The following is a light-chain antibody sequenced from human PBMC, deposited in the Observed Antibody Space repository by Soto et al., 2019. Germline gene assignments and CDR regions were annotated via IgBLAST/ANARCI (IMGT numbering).Light chain of an antibody. V-gene: IGKV2-30*01. CDR1: QSLVSSDGHTY. CDR3: VQGIHWPCT. J-gene: IGKJ2*02. CDR2: TVS. Sequence: DVVMTQSPLSLPVTLGQPASISCRSSQSLVSSDGHTYLIWIQQRQGQSPRRLIYTVSNRDSGVPDRFSGSGSGTDFKLKISRVEAEDVGVYYCVQGIHWPCTFCKGNRLEIK.